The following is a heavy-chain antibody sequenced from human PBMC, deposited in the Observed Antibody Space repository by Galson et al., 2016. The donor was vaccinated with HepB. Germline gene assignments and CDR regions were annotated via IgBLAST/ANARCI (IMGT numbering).Heavy chain of an antibody. V-gene: IGHV4-31*03. CDR1: GGSVNSGGYY. Sequence: TLSLTCSVSGGSVNSGGYYWAWIRQYPGKGLEWIGYVSFNENTFYNPSLKSRVTTSVGPSNSHFSLKLRSVTAADTAVYYCARDWYDILTGSSAIDVWGQGTTVIVSS. CDR3: ARDWYDILTGSSAIDV. CDR2: VSFNENT. D-gene: IGHD3-9*01. J-gene: IGHJ6*02.